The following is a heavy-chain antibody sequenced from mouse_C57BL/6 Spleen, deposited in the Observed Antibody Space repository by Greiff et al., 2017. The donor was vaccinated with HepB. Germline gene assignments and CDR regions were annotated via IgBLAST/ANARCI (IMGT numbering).Heavy chain of an antibody. V-gene: IGHV1-82*01. CDR1: GYAFSSSW. D-gene: IGHD2-4*01. Sequence: VKLQESGPELVKPGASVKISCKASGYAFSSSWMNWVKQRPGKGLEWIGRIYPGDGDTNYNGKFKGKATLTADKSSSTAYMQLSSLTSEDSAVYFCARPSYDYDGFAYWGQGTLVTVSA. J-gene: IGHJ3*01. CDR2: IYPGDGDT. CDR3: ARPSYDYDGFAY.